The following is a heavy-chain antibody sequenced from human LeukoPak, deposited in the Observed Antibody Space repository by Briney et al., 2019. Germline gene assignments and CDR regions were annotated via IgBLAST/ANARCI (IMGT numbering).Heavy chain of an antibody. J-gene: IGHJ4*02. CDR1: GGSISSYY. V-gene: IGHV4-59*01. CDR3: ARERYSGQTDY. D-gene: IGHD1-26*01. CDR2: IYYSGST. Sequence: PSETLSLTCTVSGGSISSYYWSWIRQPPGKGLEWIGYIYYSGSTNYNPSLKSRVTISVDTSKNQFSLKLSSVTAADTAVYYCARERYSGQTDYWGQGTLVTVSS.